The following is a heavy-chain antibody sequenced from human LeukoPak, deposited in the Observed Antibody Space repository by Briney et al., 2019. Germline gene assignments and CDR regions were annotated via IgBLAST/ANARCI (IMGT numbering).Heavy chain of an antibody. V-gene: IGHV4-59*12. CDR2: IYYSGST. CDR3: ARVVPRGRWLQWGPGPPYYYYYYMDV. Sequence: RTSETLSLTCTVSGGSISSYYWSWLRQPPGKGLEWIGYIYYSGSTYYNPSLKSRVTISVDTSKNQFSLKLSSVTAADTAVYYCARVVPRGRWLQWGPGPPYYYYYYMDVWGKGTTVTISS. D-gene: IGHD5-24*01. CDR1: GGSISSYY. J-gene: IGHJ6*03.